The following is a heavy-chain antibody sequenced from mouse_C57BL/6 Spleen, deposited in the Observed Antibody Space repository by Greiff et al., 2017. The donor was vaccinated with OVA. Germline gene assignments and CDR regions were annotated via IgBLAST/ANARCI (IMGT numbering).Heavy chain of an antibody. CDR1: GYTFTSYW. D-gene: IGHD1-1*01. CDR2: IYPGSGST. CDR3: ARSGHYYGSRDYAMDY. V-gene: IGHV1-55*01. J-gene: IGHJ4*01. Sequence: VQLQQPGAELVKPGASVKMSCKASGYTFTSYWITWVKQRPGQGLEWIGDIYPGSGSTNYNEKFKSKATLTVDTSSSTAYMQRSSLTSEDSAVYYCARSGHYYGSRDYAMDYWGQGTSVTVSS.